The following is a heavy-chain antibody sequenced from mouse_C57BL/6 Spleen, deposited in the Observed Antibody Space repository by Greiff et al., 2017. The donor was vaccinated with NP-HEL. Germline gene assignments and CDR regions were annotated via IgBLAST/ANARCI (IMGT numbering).Heavy chain of an antibody. J-gene: IGHJ3*01. Sequence: EVKVVESEGGLVQPGSSMKLSCTASGFTFSDYYMAWVRQVPEKGLEWVANINYDGSSTYYLDSLKSRFIISRDNAKNILYLQMSSLKSEDTATYYCARVSSGWFAYWGQGTLVTVSA. CDR1: GFTFSDYY. CDR3: ARVSSGWFAY. CDR2: INYDGSST. V-gene: IGHV5-16*01. D-gene: IGHD3-2*02.